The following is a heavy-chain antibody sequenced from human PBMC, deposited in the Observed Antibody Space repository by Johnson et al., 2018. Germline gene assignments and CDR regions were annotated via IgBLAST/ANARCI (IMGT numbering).Heavy chain of an antibody. CDR2: MRGKVFGGPTDRTT. V-gene: IGHV3-49*03. J-gene: IGHJ6*04. D-gene: IGHD3-10*01. CDR3: TREGIAARFGGSGWDV. CDR1: GFTFGDYA. Sequence: VQLVQSGGGLVQPGRSLRISCSASGFTFGDYALSWFRQAPGKGLAWVAFMRGKVFGGPTDRTTEYAASVKGRFTISRDESKSTDYPQMNSLKIEDTAVYYCTREGIAARFGGSGWDVWGKGTTVTVSS.